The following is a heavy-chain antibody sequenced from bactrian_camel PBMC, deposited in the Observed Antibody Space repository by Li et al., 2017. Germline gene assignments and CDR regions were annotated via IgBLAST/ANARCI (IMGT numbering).Heavy chain of an antibody. CDR3: AVRVGKYPGDCTLRPAYNY. D-gene: IGHD5*01. CDR1: TFTGSSYC. J-gene: IGHJ4*01. CDR2: IGSDSTI. Sequence: HVQLVESGGGSVQAGGSLRLSCDTSTFTGSSYCMAWFHQPRDIRGGVAAIGSDSTITYADTVKGRFTISQDNAKNTLYLQMDSLKPEDSGIYYCAVRVGKYPGDCTLRPAYNYWGQGTQVTVS. V-gene: IGHV3S1*01.